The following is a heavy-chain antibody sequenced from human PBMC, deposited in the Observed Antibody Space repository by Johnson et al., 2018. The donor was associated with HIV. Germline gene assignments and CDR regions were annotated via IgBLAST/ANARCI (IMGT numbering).Heavy chain of an antibody. CDR3: AREDGGSYGGAFDI. D-gene: IGHD1-26*01. CDR1: GFTFSSYW. V-gene: IGHV3-7*01. J-gene: IGHJ3*02. CDR2: IKQDGSEK. Sequence: MQLVESGGGLVQPGGSLRLSCAASGFTFSSYWMSWVRQAPGKGLEWVANIKQDGSEKYYVDSVKGRFTISRDNSKNTLYLQMNSLRAEDTAVYYCAREDGGSYGGAFDIWGHGTVVTVAS.